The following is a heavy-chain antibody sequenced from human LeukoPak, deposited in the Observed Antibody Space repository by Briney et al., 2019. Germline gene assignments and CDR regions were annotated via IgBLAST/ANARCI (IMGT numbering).Heavy chain of an antibody. J-gene: IGHJ4*02. V-gene: IGHV4-34*01. CDR3: ARRVAQQQLVYFDS. CDR1: GGSFSGYY. Sequence: SETLSLTCAVYGGSFSGYYWSWIRQPPGKGLEWIGEINHSGSTNYNPSLKSRVTISVDTSKNQFSLKLSSVTAADTAVYYCARRVAQQQLVYFDSWGQGTLVTVYS. D-gene: IGHD6-13*01. CDR2: INHSGST.